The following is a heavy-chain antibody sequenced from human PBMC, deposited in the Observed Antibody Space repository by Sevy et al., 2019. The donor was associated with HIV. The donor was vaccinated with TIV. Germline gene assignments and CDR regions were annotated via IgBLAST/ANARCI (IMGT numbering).Heavy chain of an antibody. D-gene: IGHD3-16*01. J-gene: IGHJ4*02. CDR3: ARGWVSHPTCFDS. CDR1: GYTFTDYG. CDR2: VIAYNGDT. V-gene: IGHV1-18*01. Sequence: ASVKVSCKTSGYTFTDYGITWVRQAPGQRLEWMGWVIAYNGDTSYAQKFQGRVTMTTDTSMSTAYMELRSLRSDDTAVYFSARGWVSHPTCFDSWGQGTLVTVSS.